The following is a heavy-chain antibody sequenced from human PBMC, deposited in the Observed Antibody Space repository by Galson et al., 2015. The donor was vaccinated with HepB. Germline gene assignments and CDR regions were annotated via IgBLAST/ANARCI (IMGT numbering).Heavy chain of an antibody. CDR3: ALRRNGRNYDAFDI. J-gene: IGHJ3*02. CDR1: GFTVSSNY. Sequence: SLRLSCAASGFTVSSNYMSCVRQAPGKGLEWVSVIYSGGSTYYADSVKGRFTISRDNSKNTLYLQMNSLRAEDTAVYYCALRRNGRNYDAFDIWGQGTMVTVSS. CDR2: IYSGGST. D-gene: IGHD1-7*01. V-gene: IGHV3-53*01.